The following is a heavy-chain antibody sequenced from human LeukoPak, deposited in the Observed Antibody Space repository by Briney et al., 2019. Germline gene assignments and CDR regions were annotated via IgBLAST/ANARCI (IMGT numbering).Heavy chain of an antibody. CDR2: INPSGGST. V-gene: IGHV1-46*01. J-gene: IGHJ1*01. CDR1: GYTFTSYY. CDR3: ARAAGSSWITEYFQH. Sequence: GASVKVSCKASGYTFTSYYMHWVRQAPGQGLEWMGIINPSGGSTSYAQKFQGRVTMTRDTSTSTVYMELSSLRSEDTAVYYCARAAGSSWITEYFQHWGQGTLVTVSS. D-gene: IGHD6-13*01.